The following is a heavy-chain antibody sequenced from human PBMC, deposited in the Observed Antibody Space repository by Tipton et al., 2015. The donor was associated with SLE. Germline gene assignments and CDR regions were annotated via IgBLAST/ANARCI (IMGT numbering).Heavy chain of an antibody. Sequence: TLSLTCTVSGGSISSYYWSWIRQPPGKGLEWIGYIYYSGSTNYNPSLKSRVTISVDTSKNQFSLKLSSVTAADTAVYYCAGCDTGFDYWGQGTLVTVSS. CDR1: GGSISSYY. J-gene: IGHJ4*02. D-gene: IGHD2-21*02. CDR2: IYYSGST. CDR3: AGCDTGFDY. V-gene: IGHV4-59*12.